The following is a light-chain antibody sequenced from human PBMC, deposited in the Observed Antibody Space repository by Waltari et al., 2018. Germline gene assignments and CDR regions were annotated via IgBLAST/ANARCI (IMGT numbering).Light chain of an antibody. Sequence: QSVLTQPPSASGTPGPTVTISCSGTTSNIGTKPVRWFRQLSGAAPTLVIYYNNLRPSGVPDRFSGSKSGTSASLAISGLQSEDEATYYCSTWDDSLNGWVIGGGTKVTVL. CDR1: TSNIGTKP. CDR3: STWDDSLNGWV. V-gene: IGLV1-44*01. CDR2: YNN. J-gene: IGLJ3*02.